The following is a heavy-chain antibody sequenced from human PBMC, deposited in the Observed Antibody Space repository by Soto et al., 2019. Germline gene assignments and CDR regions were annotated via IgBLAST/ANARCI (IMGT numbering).Heavy chain of an antibody. CDR2: VYYSGST. CDR3: ARDRYIGYDSHFFYYSNGVSV. V-gene: IGHV4-61*01. J-gene: IGHJ6*02. Sequence: QVHLQESGPGLVKPSGTLSLACTVSGDSVRNGLYSWSWIRQPLGKGLEWIGYVYYSGSTKYNPYLRSRVTIALDTSKSPVSLDLDTETAADKARYFCARDRYIGYDSHFFYYSNGVSVGGQGTTVTVS. CDR1: GDSVRNGLYS. D-gene: IGHD5-12*01.